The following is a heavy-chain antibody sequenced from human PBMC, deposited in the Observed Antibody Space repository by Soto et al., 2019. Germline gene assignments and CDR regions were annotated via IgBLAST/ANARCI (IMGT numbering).Heavy chain of an antibody. Sequence: SGPTLVNPTQTLTLICTFSGFSLTTTGVGVGWIRQPPGKALEWLALIYWNGYKHYSPSLKGRLTITKDTSKDQVVLTMTNMDPVDTATYYCAHSFKRAATGPFYYYAMDVWGQGTTVTVSS. J-gene: IGHJ6*02. V-gene: IGHV2-5*01. D-gene: IGHD6-13*01. CDR3: AHSFKRAATGPFYYYAMDV. CDR2: IYWNGYK. CDR1: GFSLTTTGVG.